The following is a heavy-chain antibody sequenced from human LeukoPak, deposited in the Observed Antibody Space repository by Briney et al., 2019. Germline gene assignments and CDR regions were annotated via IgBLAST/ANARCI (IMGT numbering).Heavy chain of an antibody. V-gene: IGHV3-30*04. D-gene: IGHD1-26*01. CDR2: ISYDGSNK. J-gene: IGHJ4*02. CDR3: AKDMGAPDY. Sequence: PGGSLRLSCAASGFTFSSYAMHWVRQAPGKGLEWVAVISYDGSNKYYADSVKGRFTISRDNSKNTLYLQMNSLRAEDTAVYYCAKDMGAPDYWGQGTLVTVSS. CDR1: GFTFSSYA.